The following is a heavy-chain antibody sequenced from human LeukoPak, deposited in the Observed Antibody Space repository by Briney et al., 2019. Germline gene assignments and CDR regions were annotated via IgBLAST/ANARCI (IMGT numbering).Heavy chain of an antibody. D-gene: IGHD3-10*01. Sequence: MHWXRQAPGQGLEWMGWINPNSGGTNYAQKFQGRVTMTRDTSISTAYMELSRLRSDDTAVCYCARDLAYGSGSYSAHFDYWGQGT. V-gene: IGHV1-2*02. J-gene: IGHJ4*02. CDR2: INPNSGGT. CDR3: ARDLAYGSGSYSAHFDY.